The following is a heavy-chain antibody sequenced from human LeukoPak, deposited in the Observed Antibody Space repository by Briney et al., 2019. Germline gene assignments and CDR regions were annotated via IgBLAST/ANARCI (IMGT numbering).Heavy chain of an antibody. J-gene: IGHJ4*02. CDR2: VSTGGAAT. CDR3: AKELTSAGDY. V-gene: IGHV3-23*01. CDR1: GFTFSSFS. Sequence: GGALRLSCAASGFTFSSFSMNWVRQAPGKGLEWVSTVSTGGAATYYADSVKGRFTLSRDNSKNTLHLQMNSLRAEDTAVYYCAKELTSAGDYWGQGTLVTVSS. D-gene: IGHD6-25*01.